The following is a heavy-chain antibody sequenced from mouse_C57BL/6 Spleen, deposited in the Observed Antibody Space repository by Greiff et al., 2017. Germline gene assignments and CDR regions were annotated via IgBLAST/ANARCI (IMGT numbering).Heavy chain of an antibody. CDR1: GYTFTSYW. J-gene: IGHJ3*01. V-gene: IGHV1-55*01. Sequence: QVQLQQSGAELVKPGASVKMSCKASGYTFTSYWITWVKQRPGQGLEWIGDIYPGSGSTNYNEKFKSKATLTVDTSSSAAYMQLSSLTSEDSAVYYCARTYDGYSFAYWGQGTLVTVSA. CDR2: IYPGSGST. CDR3: ARTYDGYSFAY. D-gene: IGHD2-3*01.